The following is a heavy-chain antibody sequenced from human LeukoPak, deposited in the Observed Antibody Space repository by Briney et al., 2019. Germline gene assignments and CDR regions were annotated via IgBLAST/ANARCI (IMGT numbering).Heavy chain of an antibody. CDR2: INPNSGGT. CDR1: GYTFTGYY. J-gene: IGHJ4*02. Sequence: EASVKVSCKASGYTFTGYYMHWVRQAPGQGLEWMGWINPNSGGTNYAQKFQGWVTMTRDTSISTAYMELSRLRSDDTAVYYCARALRVGVGQGPGYWGQGTLVTVSS. V-gene: IGHV1-2*04. CDR3: ARALRVGVGQGPGY. D-gene: IGHD1-26*01.